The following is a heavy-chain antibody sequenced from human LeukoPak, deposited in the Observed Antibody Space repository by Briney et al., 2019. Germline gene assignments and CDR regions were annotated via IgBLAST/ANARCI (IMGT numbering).Heavy chain of an antibody. CDR2: IYYSGST. Sequence: PSETLSLTCTVSGASISSSSYYWGWIRQPPGKGLEWIGSIYYSGSTYYNPSLKSRVTISVDTSKNQFSLKLSSVTAADTAVYYCARIWLVRGYFDYWGQGTLVTVSS. V-gene: IGHV4-39*01. J-gene: IGHJ4*02. CDR1: GASISSSSYY. CDR3: ARIWLVRGYFDY. D-gene: IGHD6-19*01.